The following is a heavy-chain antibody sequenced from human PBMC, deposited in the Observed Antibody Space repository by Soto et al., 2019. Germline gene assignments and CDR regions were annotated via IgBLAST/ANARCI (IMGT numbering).Heavy chain of an antibody. V-gene: IGHV4-34*01. D-gene: IGHD5-12*01. CDR1: GGSFSGYY. Sequence: QVQLQQWGAGLLKPSETLSLTCAVYGGSFSGYYWSWIRQPPGKGLEWIGEINHSGSTNYNPSLKSRVTISVDTSKTQCSLTLSSVTAADTAVYYCARGKWLRSSFDYWGQGTLVTVSS. CDR2: INHSGST. J-gene: IGHJ4*02. CDR3: ARGKWLRSSFDY.